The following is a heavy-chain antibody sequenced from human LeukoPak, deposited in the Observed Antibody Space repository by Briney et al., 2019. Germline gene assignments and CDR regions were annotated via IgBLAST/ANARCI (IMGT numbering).Heavy chain of an antibody. Sequence: LPGGSLRLSCAASGFTFSSYAMSWVRQAPGKGLEWVSTINGGGAYTYYADSVKGRFTISRDNSKNTLYLQMTSLTAEDTAIYYCANSIAAARGYYFDYWGQGTLVTVSS. D-gene: IGHD6-13*01. CDR1: GFTFSSYA. V-gene: IGHV3-23*01. CDR2: INGGGAYT. CDR3: ANSIAAARGYYFDY. J-gene: IGHJ4*02.